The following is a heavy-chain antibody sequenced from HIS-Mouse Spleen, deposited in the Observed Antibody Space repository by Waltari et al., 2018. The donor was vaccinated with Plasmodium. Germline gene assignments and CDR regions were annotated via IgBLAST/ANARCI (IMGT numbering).Heavy chain of an antibody. V-gene: IGHV4-59*01. J-gene: IGHJ3*02. D-gene: IGHD3-16*01. CDR1: GGSISSYY. CDR2: IYYSGST. CDR3: ARVGRRIWGAFDI. Sequence: QVQLQESGPGLVKPSETLSLTCTVSGGSISSYYWSWIRQPPGKGLEWIGNIYYSGSTNYNPARKRRVTISVDTSKNQFSLKLSSVTAADTAVYYCARVGRRIWGAFDIWGQGTMVTVSS.